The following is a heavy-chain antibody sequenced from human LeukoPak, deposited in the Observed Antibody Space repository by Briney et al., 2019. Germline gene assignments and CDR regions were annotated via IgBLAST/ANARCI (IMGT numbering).Heavy chain of an antibody. CDR2: ISYSGNT. CDR1: GGSISSYY. D-gene: IGHD4-17*01. V-gene: IGHV4-59*12. J-gene: IGHJ5*02. Sequence: PSETLSLTCSVSGGSISSYYWSWIRQPPGKGLEWIGYISYSGNTNYNPSLKSRVTISVDTSKNQFSLKLSSVTAADTAVYYCASGDYRDNWFDPWGQGTLVTVSS. CDR3: ASGDYRDNWFDP.